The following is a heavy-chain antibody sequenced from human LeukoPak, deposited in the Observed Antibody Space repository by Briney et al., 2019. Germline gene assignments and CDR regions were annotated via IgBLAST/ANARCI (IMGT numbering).Heavy chain of an antibody. Sequence: GGSLRLSCAASGFTLSNYWMTWVRQAPGKGLEWVANIKPDGSEKYYVDSVKGRFTISRDNAESSLYLQMNSLRVEDTAVHYCARDLLTFYYDSSGYYPDYWGQGTLVTVSS. CDR3: ARDLLTFYYDSSGYYPDY. CDR2: IKPDGSEK. J-gene: IGHJ4*02. D-gene: IGHD3-22*01. CDR1: GFTLSNYW. V-gene: IGHV3-7*01.